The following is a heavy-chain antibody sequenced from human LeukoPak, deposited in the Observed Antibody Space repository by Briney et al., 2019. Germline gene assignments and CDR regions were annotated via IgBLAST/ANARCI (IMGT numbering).Heavy chain of an antibody. V-gene: IGHV4-61*01. CDR1: GGSVSSGSYY. D-gene: IGHD3-22*01. J-gene: IGHJ4*02. CDR2: IYYSGST. Sequence: SETLSLTCTVSGGSVSSGSYYWSWIRQPPGKGLVWIGYIYYSGSTNYNPSLKSRVTISVDTSKNQFSLKLSSVTAADTAVYYYARYYYDSSGSFDYWGQGTLVTVSS. CDR3: ARYYYDSSGSFDY.